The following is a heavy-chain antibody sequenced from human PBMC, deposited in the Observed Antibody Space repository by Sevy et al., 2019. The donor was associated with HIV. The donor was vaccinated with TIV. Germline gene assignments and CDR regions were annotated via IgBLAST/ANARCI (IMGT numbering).Heavy chain of an antibody. CDR2: ISYDGSDK. CDR3: ARPRANYVDHYFFYAMDV. Sequence: GGSLRLSCAASGFALSNYYAMHWVRQAPGKGLEWVALISYDGSDKYYADSVKGRFTISRDNFKNTLSLQMNSLTTEDTAVYYWARPRANYVDHYFFYAMDVWGQGTTVTVSS. D-gene: IGHD4-17*01. J-gene: IGHJ6*02. CDR1: GFALSNYYA. V-gene: IGHV3-30-3*01.